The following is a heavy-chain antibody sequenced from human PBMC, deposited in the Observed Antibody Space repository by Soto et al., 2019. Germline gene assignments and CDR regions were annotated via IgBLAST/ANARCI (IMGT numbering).Heavy chain of an antibody. CDR2: IYHSGST. Sequence: QLQLQESGSGLVKPSQTLSLTCAGSGGSISSGGYSWSWIRQPPGKGLEWIGYIYHSGSTYYNPALKGRVTISVDRSKNQVSLKLSAVTAADTAVYYCARGMTTVTTFDYWGQGTLVTVSS. D-gene: IGHD4-17*01. CDR3: ARGMTTVTTFDY. CDR1: GGSISSGGYS. J-gene: IGHJ4*02. V-gene: IGHV4-30-2*01.